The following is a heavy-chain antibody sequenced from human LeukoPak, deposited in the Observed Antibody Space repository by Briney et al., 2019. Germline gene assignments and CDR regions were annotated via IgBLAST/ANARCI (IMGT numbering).Heavy chain of an antibody. CDR1: GYTFTGYY. V-gene: IGHV1-2*02. Sequence: GASVKVSCKASGYTFTGYYMHWVRQAPGQGLEWMGWINPNSGGTNYAQKFQGRVTMTRDTSISTAYMELSRLRSDDTAVYYCARDRVGCSSTSCYEFIGYYYMDVWGKGTTVTVSS. J-gene: IGHJ6*03. D-gene: IGHD2-2*01. CDR2: INPNSGGT. CDR3: ARDRVGCSSTSCYEFIGYYYMDV.